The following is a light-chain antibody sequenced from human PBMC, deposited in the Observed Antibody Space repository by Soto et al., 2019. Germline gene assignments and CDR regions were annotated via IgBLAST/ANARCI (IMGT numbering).Light chain of an antibody. J-gene: IGLJ2*01. V-gene: IGLV3-1*01. CDR2: QDS. CDR3: QAWDSSTHVV. Sequence: YELTQPPSVSVSPGQTASITCSGDKLGDKYACWYQQKPGQSPVLVIYQDSKRPSGIPERFSGSNSGNTATLTISGTQAMDEADYYCQAWDSSTHVVFGGGTQLTVL. CDR1: KLGDKY.